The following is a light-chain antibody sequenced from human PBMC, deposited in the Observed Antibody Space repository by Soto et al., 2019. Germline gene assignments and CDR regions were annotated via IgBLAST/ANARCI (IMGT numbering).Light chain of an antibody. Sequence: IHMTQSPSTLSASLGDRATITCRPCNIVDRDYLAMYQRNPATAPNLVIYKASTLDSVVPSRFSGGRSGTAFTLTIISLQPDDFATYYCHQYDSYPRTFGHGTKVDIK. J-gene: IGKJ1*01. CDR3: HQYDSYPRT. CDR2: KAS. V-gene: IGKV1-5*03. CDR1: NIVDRDY.